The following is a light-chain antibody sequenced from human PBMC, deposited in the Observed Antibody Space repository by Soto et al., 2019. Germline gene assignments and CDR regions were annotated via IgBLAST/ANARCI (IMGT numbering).Light chain of an antibody. V-gene: IGKV3-11*01. J-gene: IGKJ1*01. CDR3: QQRSNWPT. Sequence: EIVMTQSPATLSVSPGERATLSCRASERLSSVYLAWYQQRPGQPPRLLIYGASSLEGGVPSRFSGSGSGTDFTLTISSLEPEDFAVYYCQQRSNWPTFGQGTKVDI. CDR1: ERLSSVY. CDR2: GAS.